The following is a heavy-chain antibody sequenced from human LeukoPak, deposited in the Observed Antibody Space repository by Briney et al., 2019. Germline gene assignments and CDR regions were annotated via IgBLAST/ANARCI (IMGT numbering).Heavy chain of an antibody. D-gene: IGHD5-24*01. J-gene: IGHJ4*02. CDR3: AKWTPFWMATTSLDY. Sequence: PGGSLRLSCAASGFTVSSNYMSWVRQAPGKGLEWVSAISGSGGSTYYADSVKGRFTISRDNSKNTLYLQMNSLRAEDTAVYYCAKWTPFWMATTSLDYWGQGTLVTVSS. CDR2: ISGSGGST. CDR1: GFTVSSNY. V-gene: IGHV3-23*01.